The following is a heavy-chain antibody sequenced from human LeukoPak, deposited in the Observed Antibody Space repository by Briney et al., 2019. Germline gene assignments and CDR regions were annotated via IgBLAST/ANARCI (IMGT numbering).Heavy chain of an antibody. CDR1: GYTFTSYD. V-gene: IGHV1-8*01. D-gene: IGHD3-3*01. J-gene: IGHJ3*02. CDR2: MNPNSGNT. CDR3: ARNKAHVLRFLEWLRSDAFDI. Sequence: GGSVKVSCKASGYTFTSYDINWVRQATGQGLEWMGWMNPNSGNTDYAQKFQGRVTMTRNTSISTDYMELSSLRSEDTAVYYCARNKAHVLRFLEWLRSDAFDIWGQGTMVTVSS.